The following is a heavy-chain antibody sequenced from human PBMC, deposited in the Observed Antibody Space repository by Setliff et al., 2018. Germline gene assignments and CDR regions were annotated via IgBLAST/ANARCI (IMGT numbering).Heavy chain of an antibody. Sequence: GGSLRLSCAASGFTFSSYAMSWVRQGPGKGLEWVSGISGSGGSTYYGDSVKGRFTISRDNSKKTLYLQMNSLTAEDTAVYYCAKDRYCTNGVCTYGHFDYWGQGTLVTVSS. CDR1: GFTFSSYA. J-gene: IGHJ4*02. D-gene: IGHD2-8*01. V-gene: IGHV3-23*01. CDR3: AKDRYCTNGVCTYGHFDY. CDR2: ISGSGGST.